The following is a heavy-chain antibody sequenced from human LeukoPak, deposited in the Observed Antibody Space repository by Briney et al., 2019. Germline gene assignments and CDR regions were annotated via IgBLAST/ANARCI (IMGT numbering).Heavy chain of an antibody. CDR2: IQQHGSET. CDR3: ARDPVHSSGWFAVSYYYMDV. D-gene: IGHD6-19*01. CDR1: GFTLSIYW. Sequence: GGSLRLSCAASGFTLSIYWMSWVRQAPGKGLEWVANIQQHGSETYYGDSVKGRFTISRDNAKNSLYLQMNSLRAEDTAAYYCARDPVHSSGWFAVSYYYMDVWGKGTTVTVSS. V-gene: IGHV3-7*03. J-gene: IGHJ6*03.